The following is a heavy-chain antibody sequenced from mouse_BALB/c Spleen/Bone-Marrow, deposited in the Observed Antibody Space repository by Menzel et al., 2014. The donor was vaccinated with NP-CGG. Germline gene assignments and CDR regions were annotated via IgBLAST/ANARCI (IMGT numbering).Heavy chain of an antibody. Sequence: DVMLVESGGGLVQPGGSLKLSCAASGFDLSRYWMSWVRPAPGKGLEWIGEINPDSSTINYTPSLKDKFIISRDNAKNTLYLRLNKVRSEDTALYYCARLDCYGYLNYWGQGTTLTVSS. V-gene: IGHV4-1*02. CDR1: GFDLSRYW. J-gene: IGHJ2*01. D-gene: IGHD1-1*01. CDR3: ARLDCYGYLNY. CDR2: INPDSSTI.